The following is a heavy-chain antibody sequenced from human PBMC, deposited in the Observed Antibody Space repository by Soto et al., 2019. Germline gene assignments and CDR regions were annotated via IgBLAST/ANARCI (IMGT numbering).Heavy chain of an antibody. D-gene: IGHD6-25*01. CDR3: ARAGVYSSANMDV. J-gene: IGHJ6*03. Sequence: EVRLVESGGGLVQPGGSLRVSCAASGLTVSNNSMNWVRQAPGKGLEWVSITFSGGSTYYADSVKGRFTISRDNSKNTLHLQMNSLTAEDTAVYYCARAGVYSSANMDVWGKGATVTVSS. CDR2: TFSGGST. V-gene: IGHV3-66*01. CDR1: GLTVSNNS.